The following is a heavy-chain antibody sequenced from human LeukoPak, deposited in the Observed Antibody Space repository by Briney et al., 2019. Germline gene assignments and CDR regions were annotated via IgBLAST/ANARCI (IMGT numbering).Heavy chain of an antibody. D-gene: IGHD4-17*01. CDR2: IYTDGRT. CDR1: GFSLTSNY. V-gene: IGHV3-53*01. J-gene: IGHJ6*04. Sequence: VRTLRLSCAASGFSLTSNYMSWVRQAPGKGLEWVSCIYTDGRTYYADCVKGRFTLYRDNCKKMVYLQMNSLRAEDTAVYYCARDPVTTTDYGMDVWGKGTTVTVSS. CDR3: ARDPVTTTDYGMDV.